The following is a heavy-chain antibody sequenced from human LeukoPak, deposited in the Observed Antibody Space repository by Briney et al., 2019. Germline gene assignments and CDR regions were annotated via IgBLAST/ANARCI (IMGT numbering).Heavy chain of an antibody. CDR1: GFTFSSYS. CDR2: ISSSSSYI. J-gene: IGHJ4*02. D-gene: IGHD3-16*01. Sequence: GGSLRLSCAASGFTFSSYSMNWVRQAPGKGLEWVSSISSSSSYIYYVDSVKGRFTISRDNAKNSLYLRMNSLRAEDTAVYYCARDLRGKSFDYWGQGTLVTVSS. CDR3: ARDLRGKSFDY. V-gene: IGHV3-21*01.